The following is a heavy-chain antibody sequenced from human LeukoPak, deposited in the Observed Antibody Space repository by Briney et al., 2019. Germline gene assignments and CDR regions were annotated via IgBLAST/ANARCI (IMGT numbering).Heavy chain of an antibody. D-gene: IGHD2-21*01. CDR3: ARGSVLWWNFDY. CDR2: ISHSSSFT. V-gene: IGHV3-11*05. CDR1: GFTFSDYY. Sequence: GGSLRLSCAAFGFTFSDYYMTWIRQAPGKGLEWVSSISHSSSFTYYADSVKGRFTISRDNAKNSLYVQMNSLRAEDTAVYYCARGSVLWWNFDYWGQGTQVTASS. J-gene: IGHJ4*02.